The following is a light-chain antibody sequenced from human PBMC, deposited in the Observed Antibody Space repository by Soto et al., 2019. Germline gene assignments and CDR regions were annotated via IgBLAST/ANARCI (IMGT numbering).Light chain of an antibody. CDR3: QQSYSIPYT. J-gene: IGKJ2*01. Sequence: DIQMTQSPSSLSASVGDRLSITCRASQSISTYLNWFQQKPGKAPKLLIYEASSLQSGVPSRFSGSGSGTDFTLTISSLQTEDSATYDCQQSYSIPYTFGQGTKLEIK. V-gene: IGKV1-39*01. CDR1: QSISTY. CDR2: EAS.